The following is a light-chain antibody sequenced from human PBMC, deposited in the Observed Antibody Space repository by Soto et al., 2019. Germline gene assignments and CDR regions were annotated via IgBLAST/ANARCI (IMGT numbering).Light chain of an antibody. CDR1: QSISNC. J-gene: IGKJ1*01. Sequence: EIQMTQSPSTLPASVGDRFTITCRASQSISNCLAWYQQKPGTAPKLLIYHASTLESGVPSRFSGSGSGTEFTLTISSLQPDDFATYYCQQYNSYSFGQGTKVDIK. V-gene: IGKV1-5*01. CDR2: HAS. CDR3: QQYNSYS.